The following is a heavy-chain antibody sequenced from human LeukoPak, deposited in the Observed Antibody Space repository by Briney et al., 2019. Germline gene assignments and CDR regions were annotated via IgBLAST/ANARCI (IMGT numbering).Heavy chain of an antibody. D-gene: IGHD1-26*01. CDR1: GFTFSSYA. Sequence: PGRSLRLSCAASGFTFSSYAMHWVRQAPGKGLEWVAVIWYDGSNKYYADSVKGRFTISRDNSKNTLYLQMNSLRAEDTAVYYCARAMEGATISAFDIWGQGTMVTVSS. CDR3: ARAMEGATISAFDI. CDR2: IWYDGSNK. J-gene: IGHJ3*02. V-gene: IGHV3-33*08.